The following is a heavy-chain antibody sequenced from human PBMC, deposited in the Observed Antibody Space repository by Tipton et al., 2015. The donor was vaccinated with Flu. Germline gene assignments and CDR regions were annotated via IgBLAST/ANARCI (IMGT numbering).Heavy chain of an antibody. V-gene: IGHV4-4*07. D-gene: IGHD1-14*01. CDR2: IYASGST. J-gene: IGHJ1*01. CDR1: GGSISSYY. CDR3: ARYNRVGGLDH. Sequence: LVQSSETLSLMCTVSGGSISSYYWTWIRQPAGKGLEWIGRIYASGSTNYNPSFTSRVTMSVDTSKNQFSLKLSSVTAADTAVYYCARYNRVGGLDHWGQGTLVTVSS.